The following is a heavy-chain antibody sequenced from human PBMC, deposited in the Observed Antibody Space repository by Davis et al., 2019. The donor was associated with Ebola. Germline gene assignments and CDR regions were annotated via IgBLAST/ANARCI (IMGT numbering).Heavy chain of an antibody. CDR1: GFTLSSHD. V-gene: IGHV3-48*02. Sequence: GESLKISCAASGFTLSSHDMNWFRQAPGKGLEWVSYSSCCSSTTYYADSVKGRFTVSRDNAKNSVFLQMSSLRDEDSAVYYCARDHFFAFDFWSQGVHVSVSS. J-gene: IGHJ4*02. D-gene: IGHD3/OR15-3a*01. CDR3: ARDHFFAFDF. CDR2: SSCCSSTT.